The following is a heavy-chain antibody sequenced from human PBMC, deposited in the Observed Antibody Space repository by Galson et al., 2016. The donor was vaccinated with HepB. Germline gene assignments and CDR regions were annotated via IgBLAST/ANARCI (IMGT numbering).Heavy chain of an antibody. D-gene: IGHD3-10*01. CDR2: VFHSGLT. CDR1: GESVNIGGDAYY. Sequence: SETLSLTCTVSGESVNIGGDAYYWSWIRQHPGQGLEWIGEVFHSGLTYYNPSLKSRVTMSVDEYKNLFSLKLMYVTAAGTAVYYCASYLVQSWVGSDAFDTWGQGTLVTVSS. CDR3: ASYLVQSWVGSDAFDT. V-gene: IGHV4-39*02. J-gene: IGHJ3*02.